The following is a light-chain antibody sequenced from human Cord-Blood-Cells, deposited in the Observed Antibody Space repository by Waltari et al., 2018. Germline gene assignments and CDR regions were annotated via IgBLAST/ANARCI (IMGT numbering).Light chain of an antibody. CDR1: QNISGY. Sequence: DIQMTQSPSSLSASVRDIVTMTCRASQNISGYLNWYQQKPGKAPKLLIYAASSLQSGVPSWFSGSGSETDFTLTISSLQPEDFATYYCQQSYSTPWTFGQGTKVEIK. CDR3: QQSYSTPWT. J-gene: IGKJ1*01. V-gene: IGKV1-39*01. CDR2: AAS.